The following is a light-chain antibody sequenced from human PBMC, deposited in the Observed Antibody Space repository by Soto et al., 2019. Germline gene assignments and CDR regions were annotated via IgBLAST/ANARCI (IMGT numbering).Light chain of an antibody. CDR2: GAS. J-gene: IGKJ1*01. CDR3: QQYGSSPRT. V-gene: IGKV3-20*01. CDR1: QSVSSSY. Sequence: EIVLTQSPGTLSLSPGERATLSCRASQSVSSSYLAWYQQKPGQAPRLLIYGASSRATGIPDRFSGSGSGRDFTLTISRLEPEDVAVYYCQQYGSSPRTCGQGTKVEIK.